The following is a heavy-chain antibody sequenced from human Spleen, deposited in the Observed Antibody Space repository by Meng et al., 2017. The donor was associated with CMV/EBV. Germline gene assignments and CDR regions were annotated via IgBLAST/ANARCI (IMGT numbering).Heavy chain of an antibody. Sequence: SLTCAVYGGSFSGYYWSWIRQPPGKGLEWIGEINHSGSTNYNPSLKGRVTISVDTSKNQFSLKLSSVTAADTAVYYCARARFPGGLNWGQGTLVTVSS. CDR2: INHSGST. D-gene: IGHD3-3*01. CDR1: GGSFSGYY. J-gene: IGHJ4*02. V-gene: IGHV4-34*01. CDR3: ARARFPGGLN.